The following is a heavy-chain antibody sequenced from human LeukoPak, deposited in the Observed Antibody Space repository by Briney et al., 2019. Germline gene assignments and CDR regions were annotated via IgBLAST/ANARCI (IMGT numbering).Heavy chain of an antibody. Sequence: PSETLSLTCTVSSAPISSSPYFWGWIRQSPGTGLEWIGSISYSGSTYYNPSLKSRVTISIDTSKNQFSLKLSSVTAADTAVYYCARDYNRNEFYGDYRHFVHWGQGILLTVSS. J-gene: IGHJ1*01. CDR3: ARDYNRNEFYGDYRHFVH. CDR1: SAPISSSPYF. D-gene: IGHD4-17*01. V-gene: IGHV4-39*07. CDR2: ISYSGST.